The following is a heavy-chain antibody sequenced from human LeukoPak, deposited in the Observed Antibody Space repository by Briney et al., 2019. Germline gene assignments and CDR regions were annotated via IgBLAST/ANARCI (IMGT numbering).Heavy chain of an antibody. CDR3: ARVGDGYYFDY. D-gene: IGHD5-24*01. CDR2: ISSSSSYI. CDR1: GFTFSSYS. Sequence: GGSLRLSYAASGFTFSSYSMNWVRQAPGKGLEWVSSISSSSSYIYYADSVKGRFTISRDNAKNSLYLQMNSLRAEDTAVYYCARVGDGYYFDYWGQGTLVTVSS. V-gene: IGHV3-21*01. J-gene: IGHJ4*02.